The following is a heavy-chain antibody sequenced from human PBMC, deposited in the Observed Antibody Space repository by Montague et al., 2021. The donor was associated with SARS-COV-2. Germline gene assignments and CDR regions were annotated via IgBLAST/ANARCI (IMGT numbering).Heavy chain of an antibody. CDR3: ARHKRRRIAAAGRGFGY. CDR1: GGSISSSSYY. Sequence: SETLSLTCTVSGGSISSSSYYWGWIRQPPGKGLEWIGSIYYSGSTYYNPSLKGRVTISVDTSKNQFSLKLSSVTAADTAVYYCARHKRRRIAAAGRGFGYWGPGAL. D-gene: IGHD6-13*01. CDR2: IYYSGST. V-gene: IGHV4-39*01. J-gene: IGHJ4*02.